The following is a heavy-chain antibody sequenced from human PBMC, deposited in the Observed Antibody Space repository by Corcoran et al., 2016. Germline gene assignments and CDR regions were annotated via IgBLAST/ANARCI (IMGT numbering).Heavy chain of an antibody. V-gene: IGHV4-39*07. CDR2: IYYSGST. CDR3: ARGALRFLGSPGLNAFDI. Sequence: QLQLQESGPGLVKPSETLSLTCTVSGGSISSSSYYWGWIRQPPGKGLEWIGSIYYSGSTYYNPSLKSRVTISVDTSKNPFSLKLSSVTAADTAAYYCARGALRFLGSPGLNAFDIWGQGTLVTVSS. D-gene: IGHD3-3*01. CDR1: GGSISSSSYY. J-gene: IGHJ3*02.